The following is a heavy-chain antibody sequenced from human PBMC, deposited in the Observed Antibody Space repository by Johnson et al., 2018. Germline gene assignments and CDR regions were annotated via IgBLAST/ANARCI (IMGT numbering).Heavy chain of an antibody. D-gene: IGHD3-10*01. CDR1: GYSFTSYW. CDR2: IYPGDSDT. CDR3: ARLLWFETNSYYSMDV. Sequence: VQLVESGAEVKKPGESLKISCKGSGYSFTSYWIGWVRQMPGKGLEWMGIIYPGDSDTRYSPSFQGQVTISADKSISTAYLQWSSLKASDTAMYYCARLLWFETNSYYSMDVWGQGTTFTVSS. J-gene: IGHJ6*02. V-gene: IGHV5-51*01.